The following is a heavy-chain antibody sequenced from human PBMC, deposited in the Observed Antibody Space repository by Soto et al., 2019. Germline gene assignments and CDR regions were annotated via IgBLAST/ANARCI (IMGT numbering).Heavy chain of an antibody. CDR3: AKPTKGSSWYYYGMDV. V-gene: IGHV1-69*13. CDR1: GGTFSSYA. J-gene: IGHJ6*02. Sequence: SVKVSCKASGGTFSSYAISWVRQAPGQGLEWMGGIIPIFGTANYAQKFQGRVTITADESTSTAYMELSSLRSEDTAVYYCAKPTKGSSWYYYGMDVWGQGTTVTVSS. CDR2: IIPIFGTA. D-gene: IGHD6-13*01.